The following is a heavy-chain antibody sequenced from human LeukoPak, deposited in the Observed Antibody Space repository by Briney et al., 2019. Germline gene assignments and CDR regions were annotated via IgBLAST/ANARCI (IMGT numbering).Heavy chain of an antibody. D-gene: IGHD2-8*02. J-gene: IGHJ4*02. Sequence: GGSLRLSCVGSGFTFSSYSMNWVRQAPGKGLEWVSFISSRSSNIHYADSVKGRFTISRDNAKSSLYLQMNSLRAEDTAVYYCATVTWSYSGGVWGQGTLVTVSS. CDR1: GFTFSSYS. CDR3: ATVTWSYSGGV. V-gene: IGHV3-48*04. CDR2: ISSRSSNI.